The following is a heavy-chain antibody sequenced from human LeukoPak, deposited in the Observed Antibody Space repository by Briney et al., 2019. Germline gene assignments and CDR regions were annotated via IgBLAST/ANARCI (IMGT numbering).Heavy chain of an antibody. V-gene: IGHV3-66*02. CDR3: ATGPYSGGYFNS. D-gene: IGHD1-26*01. CDR1: GLTVRGSY. Sequence: TGGSLRLSCAASGLTVRGSYMSWVRQAPGKGLEWVSLIYSSGNTYYADSVKGRFTISRDNSKDTLYAQMSSLRVDDTAVYYCATGPYSGGYFNSWGQGTLVIVSS. J-gene: IGHJ4*02. CDR2: IYSSGNT.